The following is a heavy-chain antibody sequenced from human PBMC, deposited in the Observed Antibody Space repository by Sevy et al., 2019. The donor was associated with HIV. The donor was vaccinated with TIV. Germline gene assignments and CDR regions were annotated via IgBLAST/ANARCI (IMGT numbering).Heavy chain of an antibody. CDR3: AREDIRVAGIGYYFHS. J-gene: IGHJ4*02. CDR1: GFSISGYG. D-gene: IGHD6-19*01. Sequence: GGSLRLSCAASGFSISGYGMHWVRQAPGKGLEWVAVIWYDGTNKEYADSAKGRFTISRDNSKNTLYLQMNSLRADDTAVYYCAREDIRVAGIGYYFHSWGQGTLVTVSS. V-gene: IGHV3-33*01. CDR2: IWYDGTNK.